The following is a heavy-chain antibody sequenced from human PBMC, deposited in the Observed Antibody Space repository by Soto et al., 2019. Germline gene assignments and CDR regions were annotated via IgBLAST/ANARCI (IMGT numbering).Heavy chain of an antibody. CDR3: GRVVEGATRHTDCDS. V-gene: IGHV4-39*01. CDR2: MYYSGGA. Sequence: SETLSLTCAVSGVSIHNSHSFWGWIRQPPGKGLEFIGSMYYSGGANYNPSLKSRVTISLDTSKNQFSLTVNSVTAADTAIYYCGRVVEGATRHTDCDSWGRGTLVTVSS. CDR1: GVSIHNSHSF. D-gene: IGHD2-15*01. J-gene: IGHJ5*01.